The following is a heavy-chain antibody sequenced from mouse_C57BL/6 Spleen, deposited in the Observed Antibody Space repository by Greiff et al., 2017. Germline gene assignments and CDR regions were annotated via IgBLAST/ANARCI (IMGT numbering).Heavy chain of an antibody. CDR1: GFNIKDDY. CDR3: TDYGSSPFDV. D-gene: IGHD1-1*01. CDR2: IDPENGDT. V-gene: IGHV14-4*01. J-gene: IGHJ1*03. Sequence: VQLQQSGAELVRPGASVKLSCTASGFNIKDDYMHWVKQRPEQGLEWIGWIDPENGDTEYASKFQGKATITADTSSNTAYLQLSSLTSEDTAVYYCTDYGSSPFDVWGTGTTVTVSS.